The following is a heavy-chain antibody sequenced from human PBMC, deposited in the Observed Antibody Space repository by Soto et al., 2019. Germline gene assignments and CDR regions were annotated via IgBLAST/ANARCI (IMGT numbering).Heavy chain of an antibody. CDR2: ISTYNGNT. V-gene: IGHV1-18*01. Sequence: QVQLVQSGAEVKKPGASVKVSCKASGYTFTSYGISWVRHAPGQGREWMGWISTYNGNTKYAQKLQGRVTMTKDTSTSTAYKELRSLRCDDTAVFYCARERVRGVGSDSWGQGTLVTVSS. CDR3: ARERVRGVGSDS. J-gene: IGHJ4*02. D-gene: IGHD3-10*01. CDR1: GYTFTSYG.